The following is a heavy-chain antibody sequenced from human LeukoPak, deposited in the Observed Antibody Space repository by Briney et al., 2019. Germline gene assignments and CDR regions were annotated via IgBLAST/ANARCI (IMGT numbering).Heavy chain of an antibody. J-gene: IGHJ3*02. Sequence: ASVKVSCKASGYTFTSYGISWVRQAPGQGLEWMGWISAYNGNTNYAQKLQGRVTMTTDTSTSTAYMELRSLRSDDTAVYYCAREMGRRLGYCSSTSCYSRASDIWGQGTMVTVSS. CDR3: AREMGRRLGYCSSTSCYSRASDI. CDR1: GYTFTSYG. D-gene: IGHD2-2*01. CDR2: ISAYNGNT. V-gene: IGHV1-18*01.